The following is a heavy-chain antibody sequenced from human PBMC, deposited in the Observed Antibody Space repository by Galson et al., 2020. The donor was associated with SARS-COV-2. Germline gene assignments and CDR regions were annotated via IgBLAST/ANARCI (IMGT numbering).Heavy chain of an antibody. J-gene: IGHJ6*02. D-gene: IGHD3-9*01. CDR3: AREGHDILAVEYYYDGRDV. CDR1: GFTFSSYW. CDR2: IKQDGREK. Sequence: GGSLRLSCAASGFTFSSYWMSWVRQAPGKGLEWVANIKQDGREKYYVDSVKGRFTISRDNAKNSLYLQMNSLRAEDTAVYYCAREGHDILAVEYYYDGRDVWGQGTTVTV. V-gene: IGHV3-7*01.